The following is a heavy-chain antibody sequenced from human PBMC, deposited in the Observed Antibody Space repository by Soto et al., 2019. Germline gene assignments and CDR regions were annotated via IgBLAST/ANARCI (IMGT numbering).Heavy chain of an antibody. Sequence: GGSLRLSCTASGFTFGDYAMSWFRQAPGKGLEWVGFIRSKAYGGTTEYAASVKGRFTISRDDSKSIAYLQMNSLKTEDTAVYYCTRSRSRLYYYDSSGNYWGQGTLVTVSS. J-gene: IGHJ4*02. CDR1: GFTFGDYA. CDR2: IRSKAYGGTT. V-gene: IGHV3-49*03. D-gene: IGHD3-22*01. CDR3: TRSRSRLYYYDSSGNY.